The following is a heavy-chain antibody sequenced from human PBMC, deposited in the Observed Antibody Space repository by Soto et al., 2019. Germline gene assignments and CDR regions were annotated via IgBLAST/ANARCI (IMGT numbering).Heavy chain of an antibody. V-gene: IGHV4-4*07. CDR3: ARGMTPPGAPAWYYFDS. D-gene: IGHD2-8*02. CDR2: FSLSGTT. Sequence: WETLSLTCTVSGASITGSSYWSWIRQPAGKGLEWIGRFSLSGTTSYNPSLRSRVTMSADVSKNQFSLRLTSVTAADTALYYCARGMTPPGAPAWYYFDSWGQGTLVTVSS. CDR1: GASITGSSY. J-gene: IGHJ4*02.